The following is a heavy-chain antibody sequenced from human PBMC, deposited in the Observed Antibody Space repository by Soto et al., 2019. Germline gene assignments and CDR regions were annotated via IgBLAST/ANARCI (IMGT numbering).Heavy chain of an antibody. D-gene: IGHD3-10*01. J-gene: IGHJ5*02. Sequence: ASVKVSCKASGYTFTSYGISWVRQAPGQGLEWMGWISAYNGNTNYAQKLQGRVTMTTVTSTSTAYMELRSLRSDDTAVYYCARGSGSYPPRHNWFDPWGQGTLVTVSS. CDR1: GYTFTSYG. CDR2: ISAYNGNT. CDR3: ARGSGSYPPRHNWFDP. V-gene: IGHV1-18*01.